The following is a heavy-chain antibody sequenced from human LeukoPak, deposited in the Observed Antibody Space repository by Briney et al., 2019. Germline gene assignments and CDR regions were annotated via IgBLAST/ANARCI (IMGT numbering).Heavy chain of an antibody. CDR2: INHSGST. J-gene: IGHJ4*02. CDR1: GGSFSGYY. Sequence: SETLSLTCAVYGGSFSGYYWNWIRQPPGKGLEWIGEINHSGSTNYNPSLKSRVTISVDTSKKQFSLKLSSVTAADTAVYYCATSGWYLLPGVYWGQGTLVTVSS. CDR3: ATSGWYLLPGVY. D-gene: IGHD6-19*01. V-gene: IGHV4-34*01.